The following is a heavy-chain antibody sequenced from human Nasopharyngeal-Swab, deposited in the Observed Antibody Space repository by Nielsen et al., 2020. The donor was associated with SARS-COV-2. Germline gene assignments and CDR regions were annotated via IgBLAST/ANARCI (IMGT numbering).Heavy chain of an antibody. J-gene: IGHJ6*02. CDR2: IYSGGST. D-gene: IGHD6-19*01. Sequence: GESLKISCAASGFTVSSHYMSWVRQAPGKGLEWVSVIYSGGSTYYADSVKGRFIISRDNSKNTLYLQMNSLRAEDTAVYYCARDLYRQQWPLYNYYGMDVWGQGTTVTVSS. CDR3: ARDLYRQQWPLYNYYGMDV. V-gene: IGHV3-53*01. CDR1: GFTVSSHY.